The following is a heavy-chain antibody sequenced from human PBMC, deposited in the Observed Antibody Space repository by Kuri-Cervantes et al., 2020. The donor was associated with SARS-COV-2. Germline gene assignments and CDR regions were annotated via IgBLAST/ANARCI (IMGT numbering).Heavy chain of an antibody. D-gene: IGHD4-17*01. Sequence: ASVKVSCKASGYTFTSYYMHWVRQAPGQGLEWMGIINPSGGSTSYAQKFQGRVTMTRDTSTSTVYMELSSLRSEDTAVYYCATDRYGDYEVVSHGWTHYGMDVWGQGTTVTVSS. CDR2: INPSGGST. CDR3: ATDRYGDYEVVSHGWTHYGMDV. J-gene: IGHJ6*02. V-gene: IGHV1-46*01. CDR1: GYTFTSYY.